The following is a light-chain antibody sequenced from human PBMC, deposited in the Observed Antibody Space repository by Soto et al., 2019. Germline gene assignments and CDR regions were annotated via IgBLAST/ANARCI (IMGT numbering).Light chain of an antibody. Sequence: DIVMTQSPLSLSVTPREPATISCRSSQCLLNTNAYYYLDWYLQRPGQSPQLLIYLASTRASGVPDRFSGSGSGTDYTLKISRVEAEDVGVYYCMQALQTPYTFGQGTKLEIK. CDR3: MQALQTPYT. J-gene: IGKJ2*01. CDR2: LAS. CDR1: QCLLNTNAYYY. V-gene: IGKV2-28*01.